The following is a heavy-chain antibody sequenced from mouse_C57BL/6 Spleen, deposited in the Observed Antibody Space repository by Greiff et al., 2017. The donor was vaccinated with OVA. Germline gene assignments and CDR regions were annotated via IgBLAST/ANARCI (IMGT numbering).Heavy chain of an antibody. CDR3: ARDYERFAY. J-gene: IGHJ3*01. V-gene: IGHV3-6*01. CDR2: ISYDGSN. Sequence: DVQLQESGPGLVKPSQSLSLTCSVTGYSITSGYYWNWIRQFPGNKLEWMGYISYDGSNNYNPSLKNRISITRDTSKNQFFLKLNSVTTEDTATYYCARDYERFAYWGQGTLVTVSA. CDR1: GYSITSGYY. D-gene: IGHD1-1*01.